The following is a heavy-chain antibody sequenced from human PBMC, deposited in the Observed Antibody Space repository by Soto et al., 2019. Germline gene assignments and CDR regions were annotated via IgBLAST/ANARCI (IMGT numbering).Heavy chain of an antibody. CDR1: GFTFSSYW. V-gene: IGHV3-7*03. Sequence: GGSLRLSCAASGFTFSSYWISWVRQAPGKGLEWVANIKQDGSEEYYVDSVKGRFTISRDNAKNSLYLQMNSLRAEDTAVYYCARGKVIAARFDYWGQGTLVTVSS. CDR3: ARGKVIAARFDY. CDR2: IKQDGSEE. J-gene: IGHJ4*02. D-gene: IGHD6-6*01.